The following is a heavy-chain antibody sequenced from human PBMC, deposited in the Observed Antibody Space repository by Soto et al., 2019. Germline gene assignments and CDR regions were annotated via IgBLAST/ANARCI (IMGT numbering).Heavy chain of an antibody. CDR1: GFTFSSSA. V-gene: IGHV1-58*02. CDR3: AALEVGYLSMDV. D-gene: IGHD6-25*01. J-gene: IGHJ6*02. Sequence: SVKVSCKASGFTFSSSAMQWVRQARGQRLEWIGWIVVGSGNTNYAQKFQERVTITRDMSTSTAYMELSSLRSEDTAAYYCAALEVGYLSMDVWGQGTTVTVSS. CDR2: IVVGSGNT.